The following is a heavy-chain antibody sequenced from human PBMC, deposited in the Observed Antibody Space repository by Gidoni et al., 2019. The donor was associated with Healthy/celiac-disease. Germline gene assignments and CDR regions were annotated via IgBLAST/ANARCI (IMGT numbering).Heavy chain of an antibody. J-gene: IGHJ4*02. CDR2: IYYSGST. CDR1: GGSIRSSSYY. CDR3: ARREAETEDSSGNYYDY. D-gene: IGHD3-22*01. Sequence: QLQLQESGPGLVKPSETLSLTCTVSGGSIRSSSYYWGWIRQPPGKGLEWIGSIYYSGSTYYNPSLKSRVTISVDTSKNQFSLKLSSVTAADTAVYYCARREAETEDSSGNYYDYWGQGTLVTVSS. V-gene: IGHV4-39*01.